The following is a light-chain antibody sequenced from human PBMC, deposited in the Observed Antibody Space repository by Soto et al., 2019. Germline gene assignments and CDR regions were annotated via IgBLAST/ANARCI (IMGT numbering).Light chain of an antibody. Sequence: DIQMTQSPSSLSASVGDRVTITCRASQGITNYLAWYQQGPGKIPKLLIYAASTLQSGVPSRFSGSGSGTDFTLTISSLQPEDVATYYCQKYNSVPQTFGQGTRLEIK. V-gene: IGKV1-27*01. CDR2: AAS. CDR1: QGITNY. J-gene: IGKJ5*01. CDR3: QKYNSVPQT.